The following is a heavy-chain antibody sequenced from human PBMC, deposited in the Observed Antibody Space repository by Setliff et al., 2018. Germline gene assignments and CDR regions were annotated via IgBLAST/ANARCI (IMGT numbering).Heavy chain of an antibody. Sequence: ETLSLTCTVSGYSISSGYYWGWIRQPPGKGLELIGSIYHSGSTYYNPSLKSRVTISVDTSKNQFSLKLSSVTAADTAVYYCAVAHDSSGYTSGYWGQGTLVTVSS. CDR3: AVAHDSSGYTSGY. CDR1: GYSISSGYY. CDR2: IYHSGST. V-gene: IGHV4-38-2*02. D-gene: IGHD3-22*01. J-gene: IGHJ4*02.